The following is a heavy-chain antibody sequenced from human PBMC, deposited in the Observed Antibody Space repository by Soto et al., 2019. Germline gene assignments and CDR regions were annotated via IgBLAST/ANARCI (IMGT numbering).Heavy chain of an antibody. CDR1: GFTFSIYA. Sequence: EVQLLESGGGLVQPGGSLRLSCVASGFTFSIYAMNWVRQAPGKGLDWVSAITGSGTITNYADSVKGRFTISRDNSKNTLYLQMNSLRGEDTAMYYCAKDLRLHQFDSWGQGTLVTVSS. J-gene: IGHJ4*02. D-gene: IGHD5-12*01. V-gene: IGHV3-23*01. CDR2: ITGSGTIT. CDR3: AKDLRLHQFDS.